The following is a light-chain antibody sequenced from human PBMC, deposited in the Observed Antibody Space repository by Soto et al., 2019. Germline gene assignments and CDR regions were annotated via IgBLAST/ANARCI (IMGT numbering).Light chain of an antibody. Sequence: QSALTQPASVSGSTGQSITISFTGTSSDIGGYNYVSWYQQRPGKAPKLMIYEVNNRPSGVSNRFSVSKSANTASLTISVLQADDEADYYCVSYTSSRTPVFGTGTKLTVL. CDR1: SSDIGGYNY. CDR2: EVN. V-gene: IGLV2-14*01. J-gene: IGLJ1*01. CDR3: VSYTSSRTPV.